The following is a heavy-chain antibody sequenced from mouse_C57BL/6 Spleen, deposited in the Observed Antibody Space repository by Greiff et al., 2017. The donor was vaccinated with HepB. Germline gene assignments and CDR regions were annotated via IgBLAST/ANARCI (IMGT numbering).Heavy chain of an antibody. CDR2: IYPGSGST. CDR1: GYTFTSYW. J-gene: IGHJ3*01. Sequence: VQLQQPGAELVKPGASVKMSCKASGYTFTSYWITWVKQRPGQGLEWIGDIYPGSGSTNYNEKFKSKATLTVDTSSSTAYMQLSSLTSEDSAVYYCARLKDYYGSSYGFAYWGQGTLVTVSA. CDR3: ARLKDYYGSSYGFAY. V-gene: IGHV1-55*01. D-gene: IGHD1-1*01.